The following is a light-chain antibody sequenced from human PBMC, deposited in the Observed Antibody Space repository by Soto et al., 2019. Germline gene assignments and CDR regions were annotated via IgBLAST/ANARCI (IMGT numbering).Light chain of an antibody. CDR3: QQRNVWPPIT. Sequence: EIVMTQSPATLSVSPGERVTLHCRASQSVTSNLAWYQHKPGQSPRLLIYRASARATGVPDRFSGSGSGTEFTLTISSLQSEDFAVYYCQQRNVWPPITFGQGTRLEIK. J-gene: IGKJ5*01. CDR1: QSVTSN. CDR2: RAS. V-gene: IGKV3-15*01.